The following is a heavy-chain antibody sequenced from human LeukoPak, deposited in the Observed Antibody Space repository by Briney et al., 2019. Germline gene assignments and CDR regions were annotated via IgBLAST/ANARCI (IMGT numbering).Heavy chain of an antibody. V-gene: IGHV1-2*02. CDR1: GYTFTDYY. CDR3: AKEKNSAMAFFDY. J-gene: IGHJ4*02. Sequence: GASVKVSCKASGYTFTDYYLHWVRQAPGQGLEWMGWFNPNSGDTNYAQKFQGRVTMTRDTSIRTAYMELRRLTSDDTAVYFCAKEKNSAMAFFDYWGQGTLVTVSS. D-gene: IGHD5-24*01. CDR2: FNPNSGDT.